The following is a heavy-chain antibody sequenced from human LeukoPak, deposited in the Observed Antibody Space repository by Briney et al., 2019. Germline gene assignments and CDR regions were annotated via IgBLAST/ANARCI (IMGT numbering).Heavy chain of an antibody. CDR1: GGSISSYY. CDR3: ARGSSGSGPDY. J-gene: IGHJ4*02. V-gene: IGHV4-59*01. Sequence: SETLSLTCTVSGGSISSYYWSWIRQPPGKGLEWIGYTYYSGSTNYNPSLKSRVTISVDTSKNQFSLKLSSVTAADTAVYYCARGSSGSGPDYWGQGTLVTVSS. CDR2: TYYSGST. D-gene: IGHD2-15*01.